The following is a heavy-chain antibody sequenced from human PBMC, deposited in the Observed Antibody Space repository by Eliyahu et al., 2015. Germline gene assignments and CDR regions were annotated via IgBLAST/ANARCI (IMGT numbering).Heavy chain of an antibody. CDR3: AKTSEVASIYLHGDS. CDR2: ISYDGNNK. V-gene: IGHV3-30*16. Sequence: QVHLVESGGGVVQPGRSLRLSCAASGFXFXNYAVHWVRQAPGQGLEGVALISYDGNNKYYADSMKGRFTISRDNSNNTLYLHMNSLRPEDTAVYYCAKTSEVASIYLHGDSWGQGTLVTVSS. D-gene: IGHD5-12*01. J-gene: IGHJ4*02. CDR1: GFXFXNYA.